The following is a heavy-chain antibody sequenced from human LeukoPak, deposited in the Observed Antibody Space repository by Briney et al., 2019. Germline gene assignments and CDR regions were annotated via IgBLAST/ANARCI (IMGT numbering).Heavy chain of an antibody. CDR2: MNPNSGNT. Sequence: ASVKVSCKASGYTFTSYDINWVRQATGQGLEWMGWMNPNSGNTGYAQKFQGRVTMTRNTSISTAYMGLSSLRSEDTAVYYCARGESIAAAGTWYYYYYGMDVWGQGTTVTVSS. CDR1: GYTFTSYD. CDR3: ARGESIAAAGTWYYYYYGMDV. V-gene: IGHV1-8*01. J-gene: IGHJ6*02. D-gene: IGHD6-13*01.